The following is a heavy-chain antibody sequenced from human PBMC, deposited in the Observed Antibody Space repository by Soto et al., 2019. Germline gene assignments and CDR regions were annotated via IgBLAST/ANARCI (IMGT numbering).Heavy chain of an antibody. J-gene: IGHJ4*02. Sequence: LSLTCAVSGGSISSGGYSWSWIRQPPGKGLEWIGYIYHSGSTYYNPSLKSRVTISVDRSKNQFSLKLSSVTAADTAVYYCARGSIMVYEARHSDYWGQATLVTVSS. CDR1: GGSISSGGYS. CDR2: IYHSGST. CDR3: ARGSIMVYEARHSDY. V-gene: IGHV4-30-2*01. D-gene: IGHD2-8*01.